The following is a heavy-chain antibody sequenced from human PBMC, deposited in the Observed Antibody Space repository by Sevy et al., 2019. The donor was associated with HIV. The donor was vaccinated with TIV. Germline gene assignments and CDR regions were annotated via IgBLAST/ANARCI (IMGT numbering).Heavy chain of an antibody. Sequence: ASVKASCKVSGRTLTQLSIHWVRQAPGKGLEWMGTFDPEDDEKIYAQKFQGRVTMTEDTSTDTAYVELSRLRSEDTDAYYCATTKDYYESSGYPFDYWGQGTLVTVSS. CDR2: FDPEDDEK. J-gene: IGHJ4*02. CDR3: ATTKDYYESSGYPFDY. D-gene: IGHD5-12*01. V-gene: IGHV1-24*01. CDR1: GRTLTQLS.